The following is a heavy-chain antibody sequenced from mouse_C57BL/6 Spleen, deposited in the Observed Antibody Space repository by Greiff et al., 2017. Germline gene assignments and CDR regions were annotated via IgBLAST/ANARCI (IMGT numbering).Heavy chain of an antibody. CDR1: GYTFTSYW. CDR2: IDPSDSET. D-gene: IGHD3-3*01. Sequence: QVQLQQPGAELVRPGSSVKLSCKASGYTFTSYWMHWVKQRPIQGLEWIGNIDPSDSETHYNQKFKDKATLTVDKSSSTAYMQLSSLTSEDSAVYYCARWGGTAWYNLDYWGQGTTLTVSS. V-gene: IGHV1-52*01. J-gene: IGHJ2*01. CDR3: ARWGGTAWYNLDY.